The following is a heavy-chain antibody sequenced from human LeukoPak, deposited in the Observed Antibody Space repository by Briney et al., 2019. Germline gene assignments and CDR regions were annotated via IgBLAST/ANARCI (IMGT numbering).Heavy chain of an antibody. CDR3: ARGDGYNYWFDS. CDR1: GGSISSGGSF. CDR2: MYNSGGT. V-gene: IGHV4-31*03. J-gene: IGHJ5*01. D-gene: IGHD5-24*01. Sequence: PSQTLSLTCTVSGGSISSGGSFWSWIRQEPGKGLEWIGHMYNSGGTKYMPSLSSRVTISRDTSKNQFSLKLSSVTAADTAVYHCARGDGYNYWFDSWGQGTLVTVSS.